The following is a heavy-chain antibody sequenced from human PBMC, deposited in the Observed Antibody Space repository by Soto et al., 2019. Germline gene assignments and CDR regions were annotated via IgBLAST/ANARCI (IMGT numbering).Heavy chain of an antibody. CDR1: GGSISSSSYY. CDR3: ARRLVVVVAASYDAFDI. CDR2: IYYSGST. J-gene: IGHJ3*02. V-gene: IGHV4-39*01. D-gene: IGHD2-15*01. Sequence: SETLSLTCTVSGGSISSSSYYWGWIRQPPGKGLEWIGSIYYSGSTYYNPSLKSRVTISVDTSKNQFSLKLSSVTAADTAVYYCARRLVVVVAASYDAFDIWGQGTMVTVPS.